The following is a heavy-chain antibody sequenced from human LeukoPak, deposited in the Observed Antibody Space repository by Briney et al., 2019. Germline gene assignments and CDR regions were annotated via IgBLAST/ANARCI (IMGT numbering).Heavy chain of an antibody. V-gene: IGHV3-9*01. CDR2: ISWNSGSI. CDR3: AKDTKFKDYYDSSGYGL. J-gene: IGHJ4*02. CDR1: GFTFDDYA. D-gene: IGHD3-22*01. Sequence: GGSLRLSCAASGFTFDDYAMHWVRQAPGKGLEWVSGISWNSGSIGYADSVKGRFTISRDNAKNSLYLQMNSLRAEDTALYYCAKDTKFKDYYDSSGYGLWGQGTLVTVSS.